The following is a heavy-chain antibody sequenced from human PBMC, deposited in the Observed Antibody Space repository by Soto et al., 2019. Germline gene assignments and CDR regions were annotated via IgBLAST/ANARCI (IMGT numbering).Heavy chain of an antibody. CDR1: GFTFSSYG. CDR3: ARDRGYSYGRNDDYYYYYGMDV. D-gene: IGHD5-18*01. J-gene: IGHJ6*02. Sequence: PGGSLRLSCAASGFTFSSYGMHWVRQAPGKGLEWVAVIWYDGSNKYYADSVKGRFTISRDNSKNTLYLQMNSLRAEDTAVYYCARDRGYSYGRNDDYYYYYGMDVWGPGTTVTVSS. V-gene: IGHV3-33*01. CDR2: IWYDGSNK.